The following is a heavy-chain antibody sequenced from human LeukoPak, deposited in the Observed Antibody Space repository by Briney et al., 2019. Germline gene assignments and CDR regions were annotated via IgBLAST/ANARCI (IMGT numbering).Heavy chain of an antibody. CDR3: VQETGHNWGYLDY. V-gene: IGHV3-23*01. D-gene: IGHD1-1*01. J-gene: IGHJ4*02. Sequence: GGSLRLSCAASGFIFSIYAMSWVRQAPGKGLEWVSSVTNSGGSTYYADSVKGRFAISRDNSKNTLYLQMNTLRAADTAVYYCVQETGHNWGYLDYWGQGTLVTVSS. CDR1: GFIFSIYA. CDR2: VTNSGGST.